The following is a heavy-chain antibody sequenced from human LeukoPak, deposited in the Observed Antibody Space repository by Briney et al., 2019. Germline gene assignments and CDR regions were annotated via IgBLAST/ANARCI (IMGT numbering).Heavy chain of an antibody. CDR1: GFIFSNFG. CDR2: ISFDGSKT. V-gene: IGHV3-30*03. Sequence: GGSLRLSCTASGFIFSNFGMHWVRQAPGKGLECVAVISFDGSKTYYLDSEKGRFTISRDNAKNSLYLQMNSLRAEDTAAYYCARDLVSFDYWGQGTLVTVSS. CDR3: ARDLVSFDY. J-gene: IGHJ4*02. D-gene: IGHD3-16*01.